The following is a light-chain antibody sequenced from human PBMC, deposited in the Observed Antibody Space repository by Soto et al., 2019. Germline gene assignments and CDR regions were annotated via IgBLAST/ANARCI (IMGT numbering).Light chain of an antibody. V-gene: IGKV3-15*01. CDR1: QSVSSN. CDR2: GAS. CDR3: QQCDGWPHT. Sequence: EIVMTQSPATLSIPPGERATLSCRASQSVSSNLAWYQQKPGQAPRLLIYGASTRATGIPARFSGRGSGTDFTHTISSLQSEECAVQDCQQCDGWPHTFGQGTKLVIK. J-gene: IGKJ2*01.